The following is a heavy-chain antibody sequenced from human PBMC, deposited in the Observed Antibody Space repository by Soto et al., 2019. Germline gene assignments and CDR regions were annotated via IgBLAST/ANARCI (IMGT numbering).Heavy chain of an antibody. D-gene: IGHD3-22*01. Sequence: GSLRLSCAASGFSFSSSWMNWVRQAPGKGLEWVADIKEDGSEKYYVDSLKGRFTISRDNAKNSLYLQMNSLRAEDTAVYYCARGDYYDRRFDSWGQGXLVTVSS. V-gene: IGHV3-7*03. CDR2: IKEDGSEK. CDR1: GFSFSSSW. J-gene: IGHJ4*02. CDR3: ARGDYYDRRFDS.